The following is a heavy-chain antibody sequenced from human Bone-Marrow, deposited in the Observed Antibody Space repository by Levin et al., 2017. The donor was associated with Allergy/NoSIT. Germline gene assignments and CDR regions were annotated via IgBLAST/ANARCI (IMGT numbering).Heavy chain of an antibody. CDR2: INTNTGNP. Sequence: GESLKISCKASGYTLTSHAINWVRQAPGQGLEWMGWINTNTGNPTYAQGFTGRFVFSLDSSFSTAYLQISSLKAEDTAVYYCARDLTSSSHYFYYYLDVWGKGTTVTVSS. V-gene: IGHV7-4-1*02. CDR3: ARDLTSSSHYFYYYLDV. D-gene: IGHD6-6*01. CDR1: GYTLTSHA. J-gene: IGHJ6*03.